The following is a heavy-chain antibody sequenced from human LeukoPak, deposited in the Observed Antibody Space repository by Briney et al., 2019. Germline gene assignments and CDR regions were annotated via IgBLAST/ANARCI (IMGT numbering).Heavy chain of an antibody. V-gene: IGHV3-30-3*01. CDR2: ISYDGSNK. CDR3: ARDGGSSGYYYFDY. Sequence: PGGSLRLSCAASGFTFSSYWMHWVRQAPGKGLEWVAVISYDGSNKYYADSVKGRFTISRDNSKNTLYLQMNSLRAEDTAVYYCARDGGSSGYYYFDYWGQGTLVTVSS. D-gene: IGHD3-22*01. J-gene: IGHJ4*02. CDR1: GFTFSSYW.